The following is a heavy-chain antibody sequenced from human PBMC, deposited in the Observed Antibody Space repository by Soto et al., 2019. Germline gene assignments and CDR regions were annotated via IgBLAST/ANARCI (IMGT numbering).Heavy chain of an antibody. CDR2: IYFRGNT. CDR3: AREGGSYDSGGYLIRGAFDI. Sequence: QVQLQESGPGLVKPSQTLSLTCSVSGDSISRIDYYWTWIRQHPEKGLEWIGNIYFRGNTYYSPSLESRLTISVDTSKNQFSLKLTSVTAADTAVYYCAREGGSYDSGGYLIRGAFDIWGQGTMLTVSS. J-gene: IGHJ3*02. D-gene: IGHD3-22*01. CDR1: GDSISRIDYY. V-gene: IGHV4-31*03.